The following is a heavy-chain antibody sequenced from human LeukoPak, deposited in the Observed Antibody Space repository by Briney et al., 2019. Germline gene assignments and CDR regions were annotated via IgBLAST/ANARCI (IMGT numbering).Heavy chain of an antibody. Sequence: GGSLRLSCAASGFTFSIYWMHWVRQAPGKGLVWVSRINSDGSTTSYADSVKGRITISRDNAKNTLYLQMNSLRAEDTAVYYCVGGSYYFDYWGQGTLVTVSS. D-gene: IGHD1-26*01. CDR2: INSDGSTT. CDR1: GFTFSIYW. CDR3: VGGSYYFDY. V-gene: IGHV3-74*01. J-gene: IGHJ4*02.